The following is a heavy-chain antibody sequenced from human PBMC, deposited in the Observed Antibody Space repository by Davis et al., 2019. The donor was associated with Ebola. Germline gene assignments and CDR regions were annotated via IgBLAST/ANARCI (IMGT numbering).Heavy chain of an antibody. CDR1: GGSISSYY. V-gene: IGHV4-59*01. CDR3: ARGQRGYSF. CDR2: IYYSGST. D-gene: IGHD5-18*01. Sequence: MPSETLSLTCTVSGGSISSYYWSWIRQPPGKGLEWIGYIYYSGSTNYNPSLKSRVTISVDTSKNQFSLNLNSVTAADTAVYYCARGQRGYSFWGRGTLVTVSS. J-gene: IGHJ4*02.